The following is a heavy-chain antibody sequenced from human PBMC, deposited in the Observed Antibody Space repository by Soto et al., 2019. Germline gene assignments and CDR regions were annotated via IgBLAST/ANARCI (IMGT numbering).Heavy chain of an antibody. CDR3: ARDREVWIAELSDFGWLDS. J-gene: IGHJ5*01. D-gene: IGHD3-10*01. CDR1: GYTFTSYG. V-gene: IGHV1-18*01. Sequence: ASVKVSCKDSGYTFTSYGISWVRQAPGQGLEWMGWISAYNGNTNYAQKLQGRVTMTTDTSKNQFSLQLKSVTPEDTAVYYCARDREVWIAELSDFGWLDSWGQGTLVTVSS. CDR2: ISAYNGNT.